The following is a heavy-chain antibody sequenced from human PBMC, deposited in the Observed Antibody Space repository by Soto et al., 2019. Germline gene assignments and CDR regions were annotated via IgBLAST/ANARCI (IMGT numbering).Heavy chain of an antibody. D-gene: IGHD5-18*01. CDR3: AYSANHRYFFDS. J-gene: IGHJ5*01. CDR2: IIPIFGTP. CDR1: GGSFRSYA. V-gene: IGHV1-69*12. Sequence: QVQLVQSGAEVKKPGSSVKVSCKASGGSFRSYAVNWVRQAPGQGLECLGGIIPIFGTPNYAQKFHGRVSITADESTSTVYMDLISLTSEDTVVYYCAYSANHRYFFDSWGQGTLVTVSS.